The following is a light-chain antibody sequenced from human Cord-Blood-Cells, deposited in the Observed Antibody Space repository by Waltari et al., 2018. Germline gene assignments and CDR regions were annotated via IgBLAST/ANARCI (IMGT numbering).Light chain of an antibody. CDR2: SNN. Sequence: QSVLTQPPSASGTPGQRVTISCSGSSSNIGSNTVNWYQQPPGTAPNTLIYSNNQRPSGVPDRFSGSKSGTSASLAISGLQSEDEADYYCAAWDDSLNGWVFGGGTKLTVL. CDR3: AAWDDSLNGWV. J-gene: IGLJ3*02. V-gene: IGLV1-44*01. CDR1: SSNIGSNT.